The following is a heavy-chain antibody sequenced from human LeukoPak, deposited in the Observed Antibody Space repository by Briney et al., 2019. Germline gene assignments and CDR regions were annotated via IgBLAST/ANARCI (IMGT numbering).Heavy chain of an antibody. J-gene: IGHJ3*02. CDR1: GFTFSSYW. V-gene: IGHV3-74*01. D-gene: IGHD2-2*02. CDR2: INTDGSSA. CDR3: ARVRYRGYCSSTSCYRGTDAFDI. Sequence: GGSLRLSCAASGFTFSSYWMHWVRQAPGKGLVWVSRINTDGSSASYADSVKGRFTISRDNAKNTLYLQMNSLRAEDTAVYYCARVRYRGYCSSTSCYRGTDAFDIWGQGTMVTVSS.